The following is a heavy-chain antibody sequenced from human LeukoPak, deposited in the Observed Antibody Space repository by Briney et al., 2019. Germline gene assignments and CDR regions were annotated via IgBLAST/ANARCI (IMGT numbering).Heavy chain of an antibody. CDR2: INRSGST. J-gene: IGHJ4*02. D-gene: IGHD3-3*01. V-gene: IGHV4-34*01. CDR1: GGSFSGYY. Sequence: SETLSLTCAVYGGSFSGYYWSWIRQPPGKGLEWIGEINRSGSTNYNPSLKSRVTISVDTSKNQFSLKLSSVTAADTAVYYCARGAVNITIFGVVIIPEYYFDYWGQGTLVTVSS. CDR3: ARGAVNITIFGVVIIPEYYFDY.